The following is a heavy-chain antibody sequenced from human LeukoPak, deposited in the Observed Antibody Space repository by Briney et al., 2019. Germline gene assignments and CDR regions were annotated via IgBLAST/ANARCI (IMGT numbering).Heavy chain of an antibody. D-gene: IGHD6-19*01. CDR2: IIPIFGTA. Sequence: SVKVSCKASGYTFTSYGISWVRQAPGQGLEWMGGIIPIFGTANYAQKFQGRVTITADESTSTAYMELSSLRSEDTAVYYCARGEVPYSSGWYYFDYWGQGTLVTVSS. J-gene: IGHJ4*02. CDR3: ARGEVPYSSGWYYFDY. V-gene: IGHV1-69*13. CDR1: GYTFTSYG.